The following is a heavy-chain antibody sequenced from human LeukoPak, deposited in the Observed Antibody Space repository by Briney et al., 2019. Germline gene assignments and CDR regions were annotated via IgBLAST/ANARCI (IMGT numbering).Heavy chain of an antibody. Sequence: GRSLRLSCAASGFTFDDYAMHWVRQAPGKGLEWVSGISWNSGSIGYADSVKGRFTISRDNAKNSLYPQMNSLRAEDTALYHCAKREEGYDSSGYYSDYFDYWGQGTLVTVSS. CDR2: ISWNSGSI. D-gene: IGHD3-22*01. CDR1: GFTFDDYA. V-gene: IGHV3-9*01. J-gene: IGHJ4*02. CDR3: AKREEGYDSSGYYSDYFDY.